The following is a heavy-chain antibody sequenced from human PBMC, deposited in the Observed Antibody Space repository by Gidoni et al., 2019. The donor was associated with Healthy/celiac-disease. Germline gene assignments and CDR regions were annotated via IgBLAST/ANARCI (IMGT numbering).Heavy chain of an antibody. D-gene: IGHD2-2*02. Sequence: QVQLVQSGAEVKKPGASVKVSCKASGYTFTGYYMPWVRQAPGQGLEWMGLINPNSGGKNYAQKFQGWVTMTRDTSISTAYMELSRLRSDDTAVYYCARFCSSTSCYTGSFDAFDIWGQGTMVTVSS. V-gene: IGHV1-2*04. CDR2: INPNSGGK. J-gene: IGHJ3*02. CDR1: GYTFTGYY. CDR3: ARFCSSTSCYTGSFDAFDI.